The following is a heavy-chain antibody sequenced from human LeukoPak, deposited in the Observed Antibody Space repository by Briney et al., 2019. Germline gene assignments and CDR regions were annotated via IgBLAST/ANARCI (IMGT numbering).Heavy chain of an antibody. J-gene: IGHJ5*02. CDR3: ARGGLLNWFDP. CDR1: GDSFSSVSYY. V-gene: IGHV4-61*02. CDR2: IYATRST. Sequence: PSETLSLTCTVSGDSFSSVSYYWSWIRQPAGKGLEWIGRIYATRSTNYNPSLKSRVTISVDTSKNQFSLKLSSVTAADTAVYYCARGGLLNWFDPWGQGTLVTVSS. D-gene: IGHD1-26*01.